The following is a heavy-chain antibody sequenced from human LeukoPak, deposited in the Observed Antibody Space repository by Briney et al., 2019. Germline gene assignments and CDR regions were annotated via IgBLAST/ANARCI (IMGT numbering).Heavy chain of an antibody. CDR3: ASTRQYYYDSSGYVFDY. D-gene: IGHD3-22*01. CDR1: GGTFSSYA. V-gene: IGHV1-69*01. J-gene: IGHJ4*02. Sequence: GSSVKVSCKASGGTFSSYAISWVRQAPGQGLEWMGGIIPIFGTANYAQKFQGRVTITADESTSTAYMELSSLRSEDTAVYYCASTRQYYYDSSGYVFDYWGQGTLVTVSS. CDR2: IIPIFGTA.